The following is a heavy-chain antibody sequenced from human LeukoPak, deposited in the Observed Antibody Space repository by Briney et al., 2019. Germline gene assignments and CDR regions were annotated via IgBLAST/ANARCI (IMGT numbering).Heavy chain of an antibody. CDR2: IYPADSDT. Sequence: GESLKISSKGSGYSFTSYWIGRVRQMPGKGLEWMGIIYPADSDTRYSPSFQGQVTISADKSISTAYLQWSSLKASDTAMYYCASIDYGDQGWFDPWGQGTLVTVSS. CDR3: ASIDYGDQGWFDP. CDR1: GYSFTSYW. V-gene: IGHV5-51*01. D-gene: IGHD4-17*01. J-gene: IGHJ5*02.